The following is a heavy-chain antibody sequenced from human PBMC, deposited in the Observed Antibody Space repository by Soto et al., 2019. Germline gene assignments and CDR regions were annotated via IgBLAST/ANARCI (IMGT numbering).Heavy chain of an antibody. CDR1: GGTFSSYT. CDR3: AGGNSSGWNY. V-gene: IGHV1-69*02. J-gene: IGHJ4*02. D-gene: IGHD6-19*01. Sequence: QVQLVQSGAEVKKPGSSVKVSCKASGGTFSSYTISWVRQAPGQGLEWMGRIIPILGRANYAQMFQGRGTITADKPTSTAYMELSSLRSEDTAVYYCAGGNSSGWNYWGQGTLFTVSS. CDR2: IIPILGRA.